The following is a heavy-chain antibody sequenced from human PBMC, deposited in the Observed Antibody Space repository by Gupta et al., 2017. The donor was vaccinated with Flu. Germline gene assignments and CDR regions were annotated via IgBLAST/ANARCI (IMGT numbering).Heavy chain of an antibody. CDR1: GFTFSDHY. CDR3: ARRGEWLPTYYYGMDV. D-gene: IGHD5-12*01. CDR2: TRNKANSYTT. V-gene: IGHV3-72*01. Sequence: EVQLVESGGGLVQPGGSLRLSCAASGFTFSDHYMDWVRQAPGKGLEWVGRTRNKANSYTTEYAVSVKGRFTISRDDSKNSLYLQMNSLKTEDTAVYYCARRGEWLPTYYYGMDVWGQGTTVTVSS. J-gene: IGHJ6*02.